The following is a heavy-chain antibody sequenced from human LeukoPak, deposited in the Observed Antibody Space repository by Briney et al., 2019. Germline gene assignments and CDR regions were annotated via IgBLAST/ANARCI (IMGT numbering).Heavy chain of an antibody. Sequence: PGGSLRLSCAASGFTFSSYSMNWVRQAPGKGLEWVSSISSSSSYIYYADSVKGRFTISRDNAENSLYLQMNSLRAEDTAVYYCARGKYSSGWHADYWGQGTLVTVSS. D-gene: IGHD6-19*01. J-gene: IGHJ4*02. CDR3: ARGKYSSGWHADY. CDR1: GFTFSSYS. V-gene: IGHV3-21*01. CDR2: ISSSSSYI.